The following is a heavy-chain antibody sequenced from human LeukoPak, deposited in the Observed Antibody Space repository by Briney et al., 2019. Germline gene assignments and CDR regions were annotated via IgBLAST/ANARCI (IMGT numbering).Heavy chain of an antibody. J-gene: IGHJ5*02. CDR1: GYTFTSYD. Sequence: ASVKVSCKASGYTFTSYDINWVRQATGQGLEWMGWMNPNSGNTGYAQKFQGRVTMTRNTSISTAYMELSSLRSEDTAVYYCAREVAAGSKSVPWGQGTLVTVSS. V-gene: IGHV1-8*01. CDR2: MNPNSGNT. D-gene: IGHD6-13*01. CDR3: AREVAAGSKSVP.